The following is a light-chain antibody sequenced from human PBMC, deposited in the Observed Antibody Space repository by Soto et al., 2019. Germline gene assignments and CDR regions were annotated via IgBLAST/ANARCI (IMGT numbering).Light chain of an antibody. V-gene: IGKV3-20*01. CDR2: GAY. J-gene: IGKJ1*01. CDR1: QSVINSY. Sequence: SQSPCTLSLSTGERATLSCRASQSVINSYLAWYQQKPGQAPRLLLYGAYNRATGIPDRFSGSGSGTDFTLTISRLEPEDFAVYYCQQYGTAPWTFAQGTKVDIK. CDR3: QQYGTAPWT.